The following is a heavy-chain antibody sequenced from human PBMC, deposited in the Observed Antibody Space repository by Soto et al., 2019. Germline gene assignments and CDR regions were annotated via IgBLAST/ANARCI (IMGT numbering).Heavy chain of an antibody. CDR1: GYNFAGYW. V-gene: IGHV5-51*01. J-gene: IGHJ4*02. CDR3: ARGGVSTRTFDY. CDR2: IYPSDSDT. Sequence: EFLTTCFTGAGYNFAGYWIALVRQMPGKGLELMGIIYPSDSDTRYRPSFQGQVTISADKSISSAYLQWSSLRASDTAMYYCARGGVSTRTFDYWGQGTQVTVSS. D-gene: IGHD3-3*01.